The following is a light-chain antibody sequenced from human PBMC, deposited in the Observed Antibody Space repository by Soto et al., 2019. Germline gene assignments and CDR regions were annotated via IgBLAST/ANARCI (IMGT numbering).Light chain of an antibody. CDR1: QSINNN. Sequence: ETVMTQSPATLSVSPGERVTLSCRASQSINNNLAWYQQKLGQAPRVLIYGASTRASDIPVRFSGSGSGTEFILTISSLQSEDFAVYYCQQYNNWPRTFGQGTKVDIK. CDR2: GAS. V-gene: IGKV3-15*01. CDR3: QQYNNWPRT. J-gene: IGKJ1*01.